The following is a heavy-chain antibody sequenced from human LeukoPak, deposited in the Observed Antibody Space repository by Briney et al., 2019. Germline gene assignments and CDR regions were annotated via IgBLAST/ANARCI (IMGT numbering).Heavy chain of an antibody. J-gene: IGHJ4*02. V-gene: IGHV3-53*01. D-gene: IGHD6-13*01. CDR1: GLTLSSNY. CDR2: IYSGGST. CDR3: ASEYSSSWYPFY. Sequence: GGSLRLSCAASGLTLSSNYMSWVRQAPGKGLEWVSVIYSGGSTYYAGSVKGRFTISRDNAKNTLYLQMNSLRAEDTAVYYCASEYSSSWYPFYWGQGTLVTVSS.